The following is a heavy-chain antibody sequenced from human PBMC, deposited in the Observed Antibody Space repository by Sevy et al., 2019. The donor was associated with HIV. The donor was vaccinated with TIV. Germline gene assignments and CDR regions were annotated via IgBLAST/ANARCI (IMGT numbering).Heavy chain of an antibody. CDR1: GGSISSGGYY. J-gene: IGHJ6*02. D-gene: IGHD2-2*01. CDR2: IYYSGST. V-gene: IGHV4-31*03. Sequence: SETLSLTCTVSGGSISSGGYYWSWIRQHPGKGLEWIGYIYYSGSTYYNPSLKSRVTISVDTSKNQFSLKLSSVTVADTAVYYCAREVPAANRGDYYYYGMDVWGQGTTVTVSS. CDR3: AREVPAANRGDYYYYGMDV.